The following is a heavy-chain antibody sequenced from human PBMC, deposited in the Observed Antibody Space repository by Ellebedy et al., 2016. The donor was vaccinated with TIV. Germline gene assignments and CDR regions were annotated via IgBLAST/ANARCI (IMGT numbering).Heavy chain of an antibody. J-gene: IGHJ4*02. CDR2: INHSGST. CDR3: ARGRRYYESSGYYLDY. Sequence: SETLSLXCAIYVESFSGYYWTWIRQPPGKGLEWVGEINHSGSTNYNPSLKSRVTISADETKNQFSLKVSSVTAADTAVYYCARGRRYYESSGYYLDYWGQGTLVTVSS. V-gene: IGHV4-34*01. D-gene: IGHD3-22*01. CDR1: VESFSGYY.